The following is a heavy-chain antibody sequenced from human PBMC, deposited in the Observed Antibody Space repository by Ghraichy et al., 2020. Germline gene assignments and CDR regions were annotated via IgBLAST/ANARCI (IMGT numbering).Heavy chain of an antibody. V-gene: IGHV1-69*06. CDR1: GGTFSSYA. D-gene: IGHD3-22*01. Sequence: SVKVSCKASGGTFSSYAISWVRQVPGQGLEWMGGIIPIFGTANYAQKFQGRVTITADKSTSTAYMELSSLRSEDTAVYYCARGENYYDSSGYFDYWGQGTLVTVSS. CDR2: IIPIFGTA. CDR3: ARGENYYDSSGYFDY. J-gene: IGHJ4*02.